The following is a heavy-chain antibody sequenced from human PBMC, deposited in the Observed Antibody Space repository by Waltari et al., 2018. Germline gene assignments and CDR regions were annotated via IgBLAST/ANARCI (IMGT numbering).Heavy chain of an antibody. V-gene: IGHV1-69*14. CDR1: GGTFSSYA. J-gene: IGHJ4*02. CDR3: ASDLRDSSGYYSFSGY. CDR2: FIPIFGTA. D-gene: IGHD3-22*01. Sequence: QVQLVQSGAEVKKPGSSVKVSCKASGGTFSSYAISWVRQAPGQGLEWKGGFIPIFGTANYDQKFQGRVTITADKSTSTAYMELSSLRSEDTAVYYCASDLRDSSGYYSFSGYWGQGTLVTVSS.